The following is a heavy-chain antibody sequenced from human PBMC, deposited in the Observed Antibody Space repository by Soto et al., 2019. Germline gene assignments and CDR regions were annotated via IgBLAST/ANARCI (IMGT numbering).Heavy chain of an antibody. J-gene: IGHJ4*02. D-gene: IGHD5-12*01. V-gene: IGHV3-72*01. CDR2: SRDKVHSHTT. Sequence: EVQLAESGGGLVQPGGSLRLSCAASGFTFSDHSMDWVRQAPGKGREWVGRSRDKVHSHTTEYAASVKGRFTISRGDSENSLYLQMNSLKTEDTAVYYCARGVVSTGYFDYWGQGTLVTVSS. CDR3: ARGVVSTGYFDY. CDR1: GFTFSDHS.